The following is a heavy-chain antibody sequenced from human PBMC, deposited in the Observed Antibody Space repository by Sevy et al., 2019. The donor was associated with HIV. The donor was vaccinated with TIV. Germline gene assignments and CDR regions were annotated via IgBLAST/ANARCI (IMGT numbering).Heavy chain of an antibody. CDR2: INSDGSST. Sequence: GGSLRLSCAASGFTLSSYWMHWVRQAPGKGLVWVSRINSDGSSTSYADSVKGRFTISRDNAKNTLYLQMNSLRAEDTAVYYCARDRSNYYDSSGYNYWGQGSLVTVSS. CDR1: GFTLSSYW. D-gene: IGHD3-22*01. J-gene: IGHJ4*02. CDR3: ARDRSNYYDSSGYNY. V-gene: IGHV3-74*01.